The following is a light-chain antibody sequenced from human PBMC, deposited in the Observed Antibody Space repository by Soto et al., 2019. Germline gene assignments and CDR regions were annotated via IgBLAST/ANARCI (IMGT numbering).Light chain of an antibody. CDR1: QSIGNY. V-gene: IGKV3-11*01. Sequence: EVVFTQSPATLSLSPGEGATLSCRASQSIGNYLALYQQKPGQAPRLLIYATSNRATGIPARFSGSGSGTDFTLTISSLEPEDFAVYYCQQRSSWPFTFGPGTKVDIK. CDR3: QQRSSWPFT. CDR2: ATS. J-gene: IGKJ3*01.